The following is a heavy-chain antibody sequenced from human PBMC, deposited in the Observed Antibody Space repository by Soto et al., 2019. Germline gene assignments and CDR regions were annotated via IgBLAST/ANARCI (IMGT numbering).Heavy chain of an antibody. CDR1: GFSFSGYS. V-gene: IGHV3-9*01. CDR3: AKDNSLTTSYFDH. J-gene: IGHJ4*02. D-gene: IGHD4-17*01. CDR2: IYWNSGTI. Sequence: SGGARRPSWAAPGFSFSGYSMHWVRPAPGKGLEWVSSIYWNSGTIDYADSVKGRFTISRDNAKNSLYLQMNSLRPEDTALYYCAKDNSLTTSYFDHWGQGTLVTVSS.